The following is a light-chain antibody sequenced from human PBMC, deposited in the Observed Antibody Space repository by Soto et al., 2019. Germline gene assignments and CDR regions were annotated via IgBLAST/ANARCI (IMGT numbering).Light chain of an antibody. V-gene: IGLV2-14*01. CDR3: NSFRVSHLYV. CDR2: EVT. CDR1: STDVGGYNA. Sequence: ALSQPASVSGSPGQTITISCTGTSTDVGGYNAVSWYQHHPGKAPKLIIYEVTHRPSGVSDRFSASKSGNTASLTISGLQAEDEADYYCNSFRVSHLYVFGTGTRSPS. J-gene: IGLJ1*01.